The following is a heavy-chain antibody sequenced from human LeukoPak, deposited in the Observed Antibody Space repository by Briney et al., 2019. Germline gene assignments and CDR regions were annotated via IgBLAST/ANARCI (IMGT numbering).Heavy chain of an antibody. CDR2: IIPISGTA. J-gene: IGHJ6*03. Sequence: GASVKVSCKASGGTFSSYAISWVRQAPGQGLEWMGGIIPISGTANYAQKFQGRVTITTDESTSTAYMELSSLRSEDTAVYYCARKSYYYDSSGYPNYYYYYMDVWGKGTTVTVSS. D-gene: IGHD3-22*01. CDR3: ARKSYYYDSSGYPNYYYYYMDV. V-gene: IGHV1-69*05. CDR1: GGTFSSYA.